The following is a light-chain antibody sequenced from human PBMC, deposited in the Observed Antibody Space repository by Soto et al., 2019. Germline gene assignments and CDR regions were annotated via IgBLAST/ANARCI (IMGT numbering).Light chain of an antibody. CDR1: SSDVGAYNY. V-gene: IGLV2-14*01. CDR2: DVS. Sequence: QSALTQPASVSGSPGQSITISCTGTSSDVGAYNYVSWYQQHPSKAPKLMIFDVSNRPSGVSNRFSGSKSGNTASLTISGLQAEDEADYYCSSYTTATTGVFGGGTKLTVL. J-gene: IGLJ3*02. CDR3: SSYTTATTGV.